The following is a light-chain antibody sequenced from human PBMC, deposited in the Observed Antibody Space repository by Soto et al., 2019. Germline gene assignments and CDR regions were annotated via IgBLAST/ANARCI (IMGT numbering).Light chain of an antibody. CDR2: GAS. CDR1: QSVRSK. V-gene: IGKV3-15*01. Sequence: MTQSPSSLSASVGDRVTLSCRASQSVRSKLAWYQQRPGQAPRLLTYGASTRATGIPARFSGSGSGTEFTLTISSLQSEDFAVYYCQQYNNWPLITFGQGTRLEIK. J-gene: IGKJ5*01. CDR3: QQYNNWPLIT.